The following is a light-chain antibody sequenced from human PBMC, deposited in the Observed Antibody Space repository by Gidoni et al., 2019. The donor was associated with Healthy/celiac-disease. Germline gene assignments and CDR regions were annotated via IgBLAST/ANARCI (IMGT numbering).Light chain of an antibody. CDR2: AAS. J-gene: IGKJ3*01. V-gene: IGKV1-39*01. CDR3: QQSYSTPGT. Sequence: IQLTQSPSSLSASVGDRVTITCRASQSISSYLNWYQQKPGKAPKLLIYAASSLQSGVPSRFSGSGSGTDFTLTISRLQPEEFATYYCQQSYSTPGTFGQGTKVDIK. CDR1: QSISSY.